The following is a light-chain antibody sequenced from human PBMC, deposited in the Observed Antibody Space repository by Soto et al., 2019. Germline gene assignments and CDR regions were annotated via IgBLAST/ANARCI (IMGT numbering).Light chain of an antibody. CDR1: SSDVGSYDL. Sequence: QSVLTQPASVSGSPGQSITISCTGTSSDVGSYDLVSWFQQEPGNAPKLIIYEGSKRPSGVSNRFSGSKSGNTASLTISGLQAEDEADYYCCSYAGSFVVFGGGTKVTV. J-gene: IGLJ2*01. V-gene: IGLV2-23*01. CDR2: EGS. CDR3: CSYAGSFVV.